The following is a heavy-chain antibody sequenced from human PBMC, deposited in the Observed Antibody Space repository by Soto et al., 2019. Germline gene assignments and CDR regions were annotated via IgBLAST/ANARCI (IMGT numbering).Heavy chain of an antibody. CDR2: ISGSGGRT. CDR3: VQDRSGYTEYCFYY. CDR1: GIIFTDYA. J-gene: IGHJ4*02. D-gene: IGHD5-12*01. Sequence: RGSLRLSCTASGIIFTDYAISLVRLVPGKGLEWVSSISGSGGRTFYADSVKGRFTISSDTSEDKVYLQMNSQRVGDSALYYCVQDRSGYTEYCFYYCGKGTPVTVSS. V-gene: IGHV3-23*01.